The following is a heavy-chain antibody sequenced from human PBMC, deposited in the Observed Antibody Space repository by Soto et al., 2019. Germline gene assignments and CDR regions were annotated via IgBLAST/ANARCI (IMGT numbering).Heavy chain of an antibody. CDR2: IFSNDEK. CDR3: ARVPGGSYFFDYYYGMDV. Sequence: SGPTLVNPTQTLTLTCTVPGFSLSNARMGVSWIRQPPGKALEWLAHIFSNDEKSYSTSLKSRLTISKDTSKSQVVLTMTNMDPVDTATYYCARVPGGSYFFDYYYGMDVWGQGTTVTVSS. J-gene: IGHJ6*02. V-gene: IGHV2-26*01. D-gene: IGHD1-26*01. CDR1: GFSLSNARMG.